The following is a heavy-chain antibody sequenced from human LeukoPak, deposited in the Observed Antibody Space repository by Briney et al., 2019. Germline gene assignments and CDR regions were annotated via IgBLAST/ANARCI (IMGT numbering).Heavy chain of an antibody. CDR3: ARLRGYYDSSGYYWAVRYFDY. CDR2: IYPADSAT. V-gene: IGHV5-51*01. Sequence: GASLKFSCKGSGSSFTSYWIGWVRPLPGKGLEWMGIIYPADSATRYSPSFQGQVTISADKSISTAYLQWSSLKASDTAMYYCARLRGYYDSSGYYWAVRYFDYWGQGTLVTVSS. J-gene: IGHJ4*02. CDR1: GSSFTSYW. D-gene: IGHD3-22*01.